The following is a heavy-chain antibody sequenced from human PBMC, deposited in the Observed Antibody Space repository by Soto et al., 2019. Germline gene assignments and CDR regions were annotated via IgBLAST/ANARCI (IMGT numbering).Heavy chain of an antibody. V-gene: IGHV3-48*02. Sequence: EVQLVESGGGMVQPGGSLSLSCAASGFTFSTYTMNWVRQAPGKGLEWVSYISSSSSTIYYADSVKGRFTISRDNAKNSLYLQMNSLRDEDTAVYYCARESQWNLLKNCLDCWCPGTLVTVSS. CDR1: GFTFSTYT. CDR3: ARESQWNLLKNCLDC. J-gene: IGHJ4*02. D-gene: IGHD6-19*01. CDR2: ISSSSSTI.